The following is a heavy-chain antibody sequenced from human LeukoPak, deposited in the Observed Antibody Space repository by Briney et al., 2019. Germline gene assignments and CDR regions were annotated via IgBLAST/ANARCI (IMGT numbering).Heavy chain of an antibody. V-gene: IGHV3-11*04. CDR1: GFPFSDFY. CDR2: ISSGGTSI. D-gene: IGHD3-9*01. CDR3: AGAIREIRYFESGLYF. Sequence: GGSLRLSCTASGFPFSDFYMAWIRQPPGKGLEYISYISSGGTSISYADSVRGRFTISRDNAENVLYLQMNSLRDDDTAVYYCAGAIREIRYFESGLYFWGQGTLVTVSS. J-gene: IGHJ4*02.